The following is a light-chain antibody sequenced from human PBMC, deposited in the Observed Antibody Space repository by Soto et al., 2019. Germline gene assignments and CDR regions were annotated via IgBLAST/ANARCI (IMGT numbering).Light chain of an antibody. CDR2: GAS. CDR1: QSVSSSY. V-gene: IGKV3-20*01. Sequence: EIVLTQSPGTLSLSPGERATLSCRASQSVSSSYIAWYQQKPGQAPRLLIYGASSRATGIPDRFGGSGSGTDFTLTISRLEPEDFAVYYCQKYGSSPPFTFGQGTKVDIK. J-gene: IGKJ1*01. CDR3: QKYGSSPPFT.